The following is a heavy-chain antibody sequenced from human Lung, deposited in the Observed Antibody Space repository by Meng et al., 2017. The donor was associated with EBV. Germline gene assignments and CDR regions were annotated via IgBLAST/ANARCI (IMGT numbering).Heavy chain of an antibody. CDR2: IYYSGST. V-gene: IGHV4-30-4*01. CDR3: ANAGRFGESLGDY. J-gene: IGHJ4*02. D-gene: IGHD3-10*01. CDR1: GGSISSGDYY. Sequence: QVQRQEAGPGPVKPSQTLPRTCTVSGGSISSGDYYWSWIRQPPGKGLEWIGYIYYSGSTYYNPSLKSRVTISVDTSKNQFSLKLSSVTAADTAVYYCANAGRFGESLGDYWGQGILVTVSS.